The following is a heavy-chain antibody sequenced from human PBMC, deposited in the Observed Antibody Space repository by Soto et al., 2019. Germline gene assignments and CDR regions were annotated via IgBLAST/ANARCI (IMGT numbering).Heavy chain of an antibody. V-gene: IGHV4-59*08. D-gene: IGHD3-3*01. CDR3: ARHLDFWSGYYINTTDAFDI. Sequence: SETLSLTCTVSGGSISSYYWSWIRQPPGKGLEWIGYIYYSGSTNYNPSLKSRVTISVDTSKNQFSLKLSSVTAADTAVYYCARHLDFWSGYYINTTDAFDIWGQGTMVTVSS. CDR2: IYYSGST. CDR1: GGSISSYY. J-gene: IGHJ3*02.